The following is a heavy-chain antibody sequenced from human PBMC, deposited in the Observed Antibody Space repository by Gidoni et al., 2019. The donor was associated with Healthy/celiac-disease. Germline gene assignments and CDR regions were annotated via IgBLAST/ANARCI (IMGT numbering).Heavy chain of an antibody. V-gene: IGHV1-69*02. J-gene: IGHJ4*02. CDR3: ASHRYSSSLDY. CDR2: IIPILGIA. D-gene: IGHD6-13*01. Sequence: QVQLVQSGAAVKKPGSSVKVSCKASAGTFSSYTISWVRQAPGQGLEWMGRIIPILGIANYAQKFQGRVTITADKSTSTAYMELSSLRSEDTAVYYCASHRYSSSLDYWGQGTLVTVSS. CDR1: AGTFSSYT.